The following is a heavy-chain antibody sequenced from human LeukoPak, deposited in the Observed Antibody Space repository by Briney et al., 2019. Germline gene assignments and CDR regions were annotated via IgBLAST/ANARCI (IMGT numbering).Heavy chain of an antibody. CDR2: IRYDGSNK. CDR3: AREKDIVVVVAAYSDFDY. D-gene: IGHD2-15*01. V-gene: IGHV3-30*02. CDR1: GFTFSSYG. J-gene: IGHJ4*02. Sequence: AGGSLRLSCAASGFTFSSYGMHWVRQAPGKGLEWVAFIRYDGSNKYYADSVKGRFTISRDNAKNSLYLQMNSLRAEDTAVYYCAREKDIVVVVAAYSDFDYWGQGTLVTVSS.